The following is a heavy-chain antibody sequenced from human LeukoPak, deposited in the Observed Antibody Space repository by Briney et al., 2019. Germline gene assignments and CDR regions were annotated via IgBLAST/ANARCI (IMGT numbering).Heavy chain of an antibody. CDR3: ARALGNSTGDY. V-gene: IGHV3-7*04. J-gene: IGHJ4*02. Sequence: GGSLRLSCAAPGFTFNIFWMTWVRQAPGRGLEWVANIKHDGSEEYYVDSVKGRFTISRDNAKNTLILQMNSLRGEDTAVYYCARALGNSTGDYWGQGTLVTVSS. CDR1: GFTFNIFW. CDR2: IKHDGSEE. D-gene: IGHD7-27*01.